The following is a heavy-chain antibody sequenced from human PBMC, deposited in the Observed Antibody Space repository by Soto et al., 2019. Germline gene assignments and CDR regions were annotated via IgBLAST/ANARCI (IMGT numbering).Heavy chain of an antibody. V-gene: IGHV1-58*01. D-gene: IGHD1-7*01. CDR3: AAVTGTFHYYGMDV. CDR1: GFTFTSSA. J-gene: IGHJ6*02. CDR2: IVVGSGNT. Sequence: SVKVSCKASGFTFTSSAVQWVRQARGQRLEWIGWIVVGSGNTNYAQKFQERVTITRDMSTSTAYMELSSLRSEDTAVYYCAAVTGTFHYYGMDVWGQGTTVTV.